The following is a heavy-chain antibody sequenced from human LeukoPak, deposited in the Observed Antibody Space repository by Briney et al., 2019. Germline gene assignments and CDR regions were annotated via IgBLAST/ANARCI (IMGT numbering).Heavy chain of an antibody. CDR3: AGNSILTGYYLFDY. CDR1: GFTFSNSW. J-gene: IGHJ4*02. V-gene: IGHV3-7*01. Sequence: GGSLRLSCAASGFTFSNSWTSWLRQAPGKGLEWVAHTNEGGSDKYYVDSVKGRFTISRDNVKSSLYLQMNSLRAEDTAVYYCAGNSILTGYYLFDYWGQGTLVTVSS. CDR2: TNEGGSDK. D-gene: IGHD3-9*01.